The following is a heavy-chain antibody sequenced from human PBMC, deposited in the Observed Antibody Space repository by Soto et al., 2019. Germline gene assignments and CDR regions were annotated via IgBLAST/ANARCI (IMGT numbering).Heavy chain of an antibody. D-gene: IGHD7-27*01. Sequence: SETLSLTCAVSGGSIISTSHAWSWIRQPPGKGLEWIGYSYYSGSTYVNPSLKSRVSISVDASKNQLSLMMWSVTAADTAVYYCARAPWGSRYGMHVWGQGTTVTVSS. CDR2: SYYSGST. J-gene: IGHJ6*02. V-gene: IGHV4-30-2*01. CDR3: ARAPWGSRYGMHV. CDR1: GGSIISTSHA.